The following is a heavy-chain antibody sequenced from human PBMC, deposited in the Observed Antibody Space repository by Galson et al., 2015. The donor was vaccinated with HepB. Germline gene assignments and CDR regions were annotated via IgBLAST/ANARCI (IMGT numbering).Heavy chain of an antibody. CDR2: IKPDGSDE. V-gene: IGHV3-7*03. CDR3: ASGGHIDY. J-gene: IGHJ4*02. Sequence: SLRLSCAVSGLTFRTFWMSWVRQAPGKGLQWVANIKPDGSDENYVDSVKGRFTISRDNSKNSLYLQMNSLRPDDTAVYYCASGGHIDYCGQGTLVTVSS. CDR1: GLTFRTFW. D-gene: IGHD4-23*01.